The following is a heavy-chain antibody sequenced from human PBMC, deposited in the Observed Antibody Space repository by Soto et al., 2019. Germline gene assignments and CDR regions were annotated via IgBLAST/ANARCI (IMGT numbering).Heavy chain of an antibody. CDR1: GYTFTSYG. Sequence: QVQLVQSGAEVKKPGASVKVSCKASGYTFTSYGISWVRQAPGQGLEWMGWISAYNGITNYAQKLQGRVTMTTDTSTSTAYMELRRLRSVDTAVYYCARDSGRLGELRRYYFDYWGQGTLVTVSS. CDR3: ARDSGRLGELRRYYFDY. V-gene: IGHV1-18*01. D-gene: IGHD3-16*01. CDR2: ISAYNGIT. J-gene: IGHJ4*02.